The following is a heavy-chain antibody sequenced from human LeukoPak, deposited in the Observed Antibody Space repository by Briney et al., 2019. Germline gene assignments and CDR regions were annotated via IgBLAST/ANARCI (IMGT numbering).Heavy chain of an antibody. CDR3: ARDLDSSASCYLDY. J-gene: IGHJ4*02. D-gene: IGHD2-2*01. V-gene: IGHV3-30-3*01. CDR2: ISLDGSNK. CDR1: GFTFSSFA. Sequence: GRSLRLSCAASGFTFSSFAMHWVRQAPGKGLEWVAFISLDGSNKYYADSVRGRFTISRDSSKNTLYLQMSSLRTEDTAVYYCARDLDSSASCYLDYWGQGTLVTVSS.